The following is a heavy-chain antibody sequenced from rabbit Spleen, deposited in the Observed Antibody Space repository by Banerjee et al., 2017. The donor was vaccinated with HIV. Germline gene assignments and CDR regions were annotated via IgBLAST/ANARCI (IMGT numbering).Heavy chain of an antibody. D-gene: IGHD6-1*01. CDR3: ARDERDAAHGGYGCGAFDL. Sequence: QSLEESGGDLVKPGGTLTLTCKASGFSFSSSYYMCWVRQAPGKGLEWIACIYISIGNTVYASWARGRFTISKTSSTTVTLQMTSLTAADTATYFCARDERDAAHGGYGCGAFDLWGPGTLVTVS. CDR1: GFSFSSSYY. J-gene: IGHJ4*01. V-gene: IGHV1S40*01. CDR2: IYISIGNT.